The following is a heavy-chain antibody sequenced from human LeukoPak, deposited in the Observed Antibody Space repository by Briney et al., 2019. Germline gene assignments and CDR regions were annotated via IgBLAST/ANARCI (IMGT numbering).Heavy chain of an antibody. CDR1: GYTFTSYG. D-gene: IGHD1-26*01. CDR3: ARVRWELQEVIDY. V-gene: IGHV1-8*02. J-gene: IGHJ4*02. Sequence: ASVKVSCKASGYTFTSYGINWVRQAPGQGLEWMGWMNPNSGNTGYAQKFQGRVTMTRNTSISTAYMELSSLRSEDTAVYYCARVRWELQEVIDYWGQGTLVTVSS. CDR2: MNPNSGNT.